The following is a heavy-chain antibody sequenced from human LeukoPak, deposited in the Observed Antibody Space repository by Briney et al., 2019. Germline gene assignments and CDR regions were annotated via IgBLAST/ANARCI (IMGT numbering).Heavy chain of an antibody. V-gene: IGHV3-53*01. J-gene: IGHJ3*02. CDR3: ARAALQEAFDI. CDR2: IYGGGST. Sequence: GGSLRLSCAASGFTVRSNYMNWVRQAPGKGLEWVSVIYGGGSTYYADSVKGRFTISRDTSKNTLYLHMNSQRAEDTAVYYCARAALQEAFDIWGQGTMVTVSS. D-gene: IGHD2-15*01. CDR1: GFTVRSNY.